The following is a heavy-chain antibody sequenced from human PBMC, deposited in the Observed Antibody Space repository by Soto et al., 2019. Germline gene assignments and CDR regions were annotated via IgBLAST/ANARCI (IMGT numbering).Heavy chain of an antibody. V-gene: IGHV4-39*07. CDR1: GGSISSSSYY. J-gene: IGHJ5*02. Sequence: SETLSLTCTVSGGSISSSSYYWGWIRQPPGKGLEWIGSIYYSGSTYYNPSLKSRVTISVDTSKNQFSLKLSSVTAADTAVYYCARGPRGLSGGYWLDTWGQGTLVTVSS. CDR3: ARGPRGLSGGYWLDT. CDR2: IYYSGST. D-gene: IGHD2-15*01.